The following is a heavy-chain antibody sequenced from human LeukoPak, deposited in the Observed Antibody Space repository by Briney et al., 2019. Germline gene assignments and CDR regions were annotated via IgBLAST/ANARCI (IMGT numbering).Heavy chain of an antibody. D-gene: IGHD1-20*01. Sequence: EGSLRLSCAASGFTFSSYSMNWVRQAPGKGLEWVSYISSSSSTIYYADSVKGRFTISRDNAKNSLYLQMNSLRAEDTAVYYCASTTYNWNFDYWGQGTLVTVSS. CDR1: GFTFSSYS. CDR3: ASTTYNWNFDY. V-gene: IGHV3-48*04. CDR2: ISSSSSTI. J-gene: IGHJ4*02.